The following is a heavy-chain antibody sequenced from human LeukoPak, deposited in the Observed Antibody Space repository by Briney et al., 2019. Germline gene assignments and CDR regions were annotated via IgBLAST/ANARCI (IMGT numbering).Heavy chain of an antibody. CDR1: GGSISSGGNY. V-gene: IGHV4-31*03. CDR3: AKADPLRYFDWLFAPYY. J-gene: IGHJ4*02. CDR2: VYYTGST. Sequence: SETLSLTCTVSGGSISSGGNYWSWIRQHPGKGLEWIGYVYYTGSTNNNPSLKSRITLSVDTSKSQFSLRLSSVTAADTAVYYCAKADPLRYFDWLFAPYYWGQGTLVTVSS. D-gene: IGHD3-9*01.